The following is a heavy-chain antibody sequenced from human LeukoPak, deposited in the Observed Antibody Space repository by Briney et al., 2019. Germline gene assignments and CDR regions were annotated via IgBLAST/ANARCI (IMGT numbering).Heavy chain of an antibody. CDR3: VRGYARSLSGWFLGS. V-gene: IGHV1-2*04. CDR1: GYTFTGYY. D-gene: IGHD6-19*01. J-gene: IGHJ5*02. CDR2: INPNSGGT. Sequence: ASVKVSCKASGYTFTGYYMHWVRQAPGQGLEWMGWINPNSGGTNYAQKFQGWVTMTRDTSITTAYMELSRLRSDDTAVYYCVRGYARSLSGWFLGSWGQGTLVTVSS.